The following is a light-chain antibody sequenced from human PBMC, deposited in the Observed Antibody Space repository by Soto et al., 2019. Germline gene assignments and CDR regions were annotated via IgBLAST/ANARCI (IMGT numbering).Light chain of an antibody. J-gene: IGKJ4*01. V-gene: IGKV3-11*01. Sequence: EVVLTQSPATLSLSPGERATLSCRASQSIRTYLAWYQQKPGQAPRLLIYDASRRATGIPARFSGSGSGTDFTLTIISLEPEDSAVYYCQQRSKWPPPFGGGTKVEI. CDR2: DAS. CDR1: QSIRTY. CDR3: QQRSKWPPP.